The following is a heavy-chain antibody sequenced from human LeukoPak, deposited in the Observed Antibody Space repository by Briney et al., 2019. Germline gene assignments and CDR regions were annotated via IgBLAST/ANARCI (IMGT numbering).Heavy chain of an antibody. D-gene: IGHD3-22*01. CDR2: ISGSGGST. CDR1: GFTFSSYA. J-gene: IGHJ5*02. CDR3: AKDSLRMVMWDWFDP. Sequence: PGRSLRLSCAASGFTFSSYAMHWVRQAPGKGLEWVSAISGSGGSTYYADSVKGRFTVSRDNSKNTLYLQMNSLRAEDTAVYYCAKDSLRMVMWDWFDPWGQGTLVTVSS. V-gene: IGHV3-23*01.